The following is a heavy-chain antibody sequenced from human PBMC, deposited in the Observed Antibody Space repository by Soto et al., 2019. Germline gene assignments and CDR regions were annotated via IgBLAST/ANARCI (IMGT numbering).Heavy chain of an antibody. CDR3: ASENIVGSSTYYFDN. J-gene: IGHJ4*02. V-gene: IGHV4-39*02. Sequence: QEQLQESGPGLVQPSETLSLTCVVSSDSLTITSHYWGWVRQPPGKGLEWIGNVYYSGSLYYNPSLKGRATVSLDTSKKHLTRTLTSVTAADTAVYYCASENIVGSSTYYFDNWGQGALVTVSS. D-gene: IGHD6-13*01. CDR1: SDSLTITSHY. CDR2: VYYSGSL.